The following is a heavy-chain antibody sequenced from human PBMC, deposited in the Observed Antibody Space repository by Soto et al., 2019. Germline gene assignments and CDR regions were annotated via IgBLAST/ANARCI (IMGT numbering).Heavy chain of an antibody. J-gene: IGHJ3*02. D-gene: IGHD3-3*01. CDR1: GGSISSSSYY. V-gene: IGHV4-39*01. Sequence: SETLSLTCTVSGGSISSSSYYWGWIRQPPGKGLEWIGSIYYSGSTYYNPSLKSRVTISVDTSKNQFSLKLSSVTAADTAVYYCAWDFWSGYYSRSAFDIWGQGTMVTVSS. CDR2: IYYSGST. CDR3: AWDFWSGYYSRSAFDI.